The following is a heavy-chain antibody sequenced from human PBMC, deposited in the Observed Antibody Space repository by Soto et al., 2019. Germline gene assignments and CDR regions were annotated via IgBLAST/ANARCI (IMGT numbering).Heavy chain of an antibody. D-gene: IGHD2-15*01. Sequence: QVQLVQSGAEVKKPGASVKVSCKASGYTFTSYYMHWVRQAPGQGLEWMGIINPSGGSTSYAQKFQGRVTMTRDTSTSTVYMELSSLRSEDTAVYYCARDGTYGVVAATPGYFQHWGQGTLVTVSS. V-gene: IGHV1-46*03. CDR3: ARDGTYGVVAATPGYFQH. CDR2: INPSGGST. CDR1: GYTFTSYY. J-gene: IGHJ1*01.